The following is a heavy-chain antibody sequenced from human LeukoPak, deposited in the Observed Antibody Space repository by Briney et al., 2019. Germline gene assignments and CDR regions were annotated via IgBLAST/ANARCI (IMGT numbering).Heavy chain of an antibody. CDR3: ARHSYYYGSSGYYYLDY. CDR1: GGSISSGGYY. Sequence: SETLSLTCTVSGGSISSGGYYWSWIRQPPGKGLEWIGYIYHSGSTYYNPSLKSRVTISVDTSKNQFSLKLSSVTAADTAVYYCARHSYYYGSSGYYYLDYWGQGTLVTVSS. V-gene: IGHV4-30-2*01. CDR2: IYHSGST. J-gene: IGHJ4*02. D-gene: IGHD3-22*01.